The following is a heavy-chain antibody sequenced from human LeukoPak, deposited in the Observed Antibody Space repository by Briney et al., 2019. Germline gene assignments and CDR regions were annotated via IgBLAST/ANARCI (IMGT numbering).Heavy chain of an antibody. CDR2: INHSGST. V-gene: IGHV4-34*01. D-gene: IGHD4-11*01. J-gene: IGHJ4*02. Sequence: SETLSLTCAVYGGSFSGYYWSWIRQPPGKGLEWIGEINHSGSTNYNPSLKSRITISVDTSKNQFSLKLSSVTAADTAVYYCARGFYSPHYWGQGTLVSVSS. CDR3: ARGFYSPHY. CDR1: GGSFSGYY.